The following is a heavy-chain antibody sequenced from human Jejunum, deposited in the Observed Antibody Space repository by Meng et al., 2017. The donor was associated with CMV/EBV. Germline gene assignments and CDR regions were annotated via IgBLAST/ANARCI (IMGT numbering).Heavy chain of an antibody. V-gene: IGHV1-69*10. J-gene: IGHJ4*02. D-gene: IGHD1-26*01. CDR1: GGTFSSYA. CDR2: IIPILGIA. Sequence: QVQLVQSGAEVKKPGSSVKVSCKASGGTFSSYAISWVRQAPGQGLEWMGGIIPILGIANYAQKFQGRVTITADTSTSTAYMELRSLRSDDTAVYYCAREADGATFDYWGQGTLVTVSS. CDR3: AREADGATFDY.